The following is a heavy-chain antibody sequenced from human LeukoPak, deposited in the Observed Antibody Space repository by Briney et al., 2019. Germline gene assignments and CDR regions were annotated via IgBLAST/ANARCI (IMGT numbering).Heavy chain of an antibody. CDR1: GYSFTSYW. Sequence: GESLKISCQGFGYSFTSYWIGWVRQMPGKGLEWMGIIDPSDSETRYTPSFQSQVTISVDKSLTTADLQWNSLKASDTAMYYCARQTAMGRSGDYWGQGTLVTVSS. CDR3: ARQTAMGRSGDY. CDR2: IDPSDSET. V-gene: IGHV5-51*01. J-gene: IGHJ4*02. D-gene: IGHD5-18*01.